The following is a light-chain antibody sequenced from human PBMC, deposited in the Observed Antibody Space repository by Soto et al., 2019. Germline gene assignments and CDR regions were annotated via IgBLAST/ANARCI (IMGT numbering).Light chain of an antibody. J-gene: IGKJ4*01. Sequence: EIVLTQSPATLSLSPGERATLSCRASQSVSAYLAWYQQKPGQPPRLLIYDASNRATGIPARFSGSGSGKDLTLTISSLEPEDSAVYYCQQRTIPLTFGGGTKVEIK. CDR2: DAS. CDR1: QSVSAY. CDR3: QQRTIPLT. V-gene: IGKV3-11*01.